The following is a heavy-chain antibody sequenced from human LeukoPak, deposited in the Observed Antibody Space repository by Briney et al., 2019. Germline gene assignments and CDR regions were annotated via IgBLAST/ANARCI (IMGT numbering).Heavy chain of an antibody. V-gene: IGHV3-23*01. Sequence: PGGSLRLSCAASGFTFRSYAMSWVRQAPGKGLEWVLAINGSGGSTYYAGSVKGRFTLSRDNYKNTLYLQMNSLRAGDTVVYLCAKDQYSREGYWGQGTLVTVSS. CDR1: GFTFRSYA. J-gene: IGHJ4*02. CDR2: INGSGGST. D-gene: IGHD6-13*01. CDR3: AKDQYSREGY.